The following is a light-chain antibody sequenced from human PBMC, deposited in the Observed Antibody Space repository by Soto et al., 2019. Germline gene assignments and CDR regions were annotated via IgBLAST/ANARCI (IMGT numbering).Light chain of an antibody. CDR3: QQYETSVLYA. CDR2: DVS. Sequence: EIVLTQSPGTLSLSPGERATLSCRASQSVRSSFFAWYQQKPGQAPRLLIYDVSVRATGIPSRFSGSGSGTDFTLTINSRAPEDFAVYYCQQYETSVLYAFGQGTKLEIK. CDR1: QSVRSSF. V-gene: IGKV3-20*01. J-gene: IGKJ2*01.